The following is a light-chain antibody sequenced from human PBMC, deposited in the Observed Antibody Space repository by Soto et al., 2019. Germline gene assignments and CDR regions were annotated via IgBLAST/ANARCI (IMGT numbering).Light chain of an antibody. CDR1: QSVSSSY. J-gene: IGKJ2*01. V-gene: IGKV3-20*01. CDR2: GAS. Sequence: EIVLTQSPGTLSLSPGERATLSCRASQSVSSSYLAWYQQKPRQAPRLLISGASSRATGIPDRFSGSGSGTDFTLTISRLEPEDVAVYYCQQYGSSPPYTFGQGTKLEIK. CDR3: QQYGSSPPYT.